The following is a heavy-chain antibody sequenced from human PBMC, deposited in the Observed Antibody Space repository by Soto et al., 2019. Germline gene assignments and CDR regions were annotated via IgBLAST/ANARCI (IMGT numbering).Heavy chain of an antibody. CDR1: GFTFSSYA. D-gene: IGHD6-13*01. V-gene: IGHV3-30-3*01. CDR2: ISDDGSNK. CDR3: ASEEWSSSSWYNWGAPERSYYGMDV. Sequence: QVQLVESGGGVVQPGRSLRLSCAASGFTFSSYAMHWVRQAPGKGLEWVAVISDDGSNKYYSDSVKGRFTISRDNSKNPLYLQMNSLRAEDTAVYYCASEEWSSSSWYNWGAPERSYYGMDVWGQGTTVTVSS. J-gene: IGHJ6*02.